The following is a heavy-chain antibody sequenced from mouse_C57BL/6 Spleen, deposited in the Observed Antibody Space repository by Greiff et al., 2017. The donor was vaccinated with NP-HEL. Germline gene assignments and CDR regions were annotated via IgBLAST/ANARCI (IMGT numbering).Heavy chain of an antibody. CDR2: IDPETGGT. CDR3: TGDSSGSYYYAMDY. D-gene: IGHD3-2*02. CDR1: GYTFTDYE. V-gene: IGHV1-15*01. Sequence: VKLVESGAELVRPGASVTLSCKASGYTFTDYEMHWVKQTPVHGLEWIGAIDPETGGTAYNQKFKGKAILTADKSSSTAYMELRSLTSEDSAVYYCTGDSSGSYYYAMDYWGQGTSVTVSS. J-gene: IGHJ4*01.